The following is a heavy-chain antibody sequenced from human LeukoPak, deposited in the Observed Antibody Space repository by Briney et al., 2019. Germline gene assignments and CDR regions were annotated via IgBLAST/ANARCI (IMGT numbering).Heavy chain of an antibody. CDR2: IYYSGST. CDR3: ARRTTNYYDSSGYYSRGHVFDI. CDR1: GGSTSSSSSY. V-gene: IGHV4-39*01. J-gene: IGHJ3*02. Sequence: PSETLSLTCTVSGGSTSSSSSYWGWIRQPPGKGLEWIGSIYYSGSTYYNPSLKSRVTISVDTSKNQFSLKLSSVTAADTAVYYCARRTTNYYDSSGYYSRGHVFDIWGQGTMVTVSS. D-gene: IGHD3-22*01.